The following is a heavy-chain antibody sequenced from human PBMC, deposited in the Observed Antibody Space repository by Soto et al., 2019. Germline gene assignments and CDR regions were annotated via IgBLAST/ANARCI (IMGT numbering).Heavy chain of an antibody. CDR3: ARVRYCSGGSCYSVRQMDASDI. J-gene: IGHJ3*02. CDR1: GFTFSSYS. CDR2: ISSSSSTI. V-gene: IGHV3-48*01. D-gene: IGHD2-15*01. Sequence: PGGSLRLSCAASGFTFSSYSMNWVRQAPGKGLEWVSYISSSSSTIYYADSVKGRFTISRDNAKNSLYLQMNSLRAEDTAVYYCARVRYCSGGSCYSVRQMDASDIWGQGTMVTVSS.